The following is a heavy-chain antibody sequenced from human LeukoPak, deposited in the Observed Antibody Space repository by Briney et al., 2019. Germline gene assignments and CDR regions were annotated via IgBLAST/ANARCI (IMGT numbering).Heavy chain of an antibody. D-gene: IGHD3-3*01. CDR2: ISYSGGT. CDR1: GGSISNYY. CDR3: ARHIPVIWSSGYYYGMDV. Sequence: PSETLSLTCTVSGGSISNYYWSWIRQPPGKGLEWIGYISYSGGTNYNPSLRSRVAISEDTSRNQFSLRLNSVTAADTAVYYCARHIPVIWSSGYYYGMDVWGQGTTVTVSS. J-gene: IGHJ6*02. V-gene: IGHV4-59*08.